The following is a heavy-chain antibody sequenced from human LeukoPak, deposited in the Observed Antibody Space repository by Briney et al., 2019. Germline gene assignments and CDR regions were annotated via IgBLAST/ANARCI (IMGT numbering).Heavy chain of an antibody. D-gene: IGHD4-11*01. J-gene: IGHJ6*02. CDR3: ARGNRLHYYFYGMDV. Sequence: ASVKLSCKASGATFSSYAISWVRQAPGQGLEWMGRIIPILGIANSEQTFQGRVTITAAKSTSTAYLELSSMRSEDTAVYYYARGNRLHYYFYGMDVWGQGTTVTVSS. V-gene: IGHV1-69*04. CDR2: IIPILGIA. CDR1: GATFSSYA.